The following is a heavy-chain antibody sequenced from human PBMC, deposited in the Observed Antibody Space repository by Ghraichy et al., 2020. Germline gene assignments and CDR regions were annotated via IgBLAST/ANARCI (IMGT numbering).Heavy chain of an antibody. CDR1: GGSISGYY. CDR3: ARVAVAGTDDGLDV. D-gene: IGHD6-19*01. CDR2: IYYSGIT. Sequence: SQTLSLTCTVSGGSISGYYWSWIRQPPGKGLEWIGYIYYSGITAYNPSLKSRVTISVDTSKNQFSLKLSSVTAADTAVYYCARVAVAGTDDGLDVWGQGTTVTVTS. V-gene: IGHV4-59*08. J-gene: IGHJ6*02.